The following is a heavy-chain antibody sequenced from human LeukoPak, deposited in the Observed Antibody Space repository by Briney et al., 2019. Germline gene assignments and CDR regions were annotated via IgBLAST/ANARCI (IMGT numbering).Heavy chain of an antibody. J-gene: IGHJ4*02. V-gene: IGHV4-59*01. Sequence: SETLSLTCTVSSGSINYYYWSWIRQPPGKGLEWIGYIYYRGSTNYNPSPNSRVTISVDTSKNQFSLKLTSVTAADTAVYYCARTTGNYGYYFDYWGQGTLVTVSS. D-gene: IGHD1-7*01. CDR1: SGSINYYY. CDR2: IYYRGST. CDR3: ARTTGNYGYYFDY.